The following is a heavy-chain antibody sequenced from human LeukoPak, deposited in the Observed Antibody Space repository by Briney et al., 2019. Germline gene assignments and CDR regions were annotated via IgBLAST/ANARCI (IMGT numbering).Heavy chain of an antibody. CDR2: INHSGST. CDR1: GGSFSGYY. Sequence: SETLSLTCAVYGGSFSGYYWSWLRQPPGKGLEWIGEINHSGSTNYNPSLKSRVTISVDTSKNQFSLKLSSVTAADTAVYYCARGFPTDCSSTSCYDVRGEPDYGMDVWGKGTTVTVSS. J-gene: IGHJ6*04. D-gene: IGHD2-2*01. V-gene: IGHV4-34*01. CDR3: ARGFPTDCSSTSCYDVRGEPDYGMDV.